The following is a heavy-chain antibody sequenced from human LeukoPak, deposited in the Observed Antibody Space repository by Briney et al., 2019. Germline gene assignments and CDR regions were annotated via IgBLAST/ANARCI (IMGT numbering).Heavy chain of an antibody. CDR3: ARDPWGIYGDYGVDY. D-gene: IGHD4-17*01. CDR1: GFTFSSYA. J-gene: IGHJ4*02. V-gene: IGHV3-30*04. CDR2: ISYEGSNK. Sequence: GGSLRLSCAASGFTFSSYAMHWVRQAPGKGLEGVAVISYEGSNKYYADSVKGRFTISRDNSKNTLYLQMNSLSAEDTAVYYCARDPWGIYGDYGVDYWGQGTLVTVFS.